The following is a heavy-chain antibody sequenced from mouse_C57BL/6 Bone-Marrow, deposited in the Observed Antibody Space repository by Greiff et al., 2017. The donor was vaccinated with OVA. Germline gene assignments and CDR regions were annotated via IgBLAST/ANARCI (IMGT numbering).Heavy chain of an antibody. CDR3: ARGYGRGAY. D-gene: IGHD1-1*01. Sequence: VQLQQPGAELVKPGASVKLSCKASGYTFTSYWMQWVKQRPGQGLEWIGEIDPSDSYTNYNQKFKGKATLTVDTSSSTAYMQLSSLTSEDSAVYYCARGYGRGAYWGQGTLVTVSA. CDR2: IDPSDSYT. J-gene: IGHJ3*01. CDR1: GYTFTSYW. V-gene: IGHV1-50*01.